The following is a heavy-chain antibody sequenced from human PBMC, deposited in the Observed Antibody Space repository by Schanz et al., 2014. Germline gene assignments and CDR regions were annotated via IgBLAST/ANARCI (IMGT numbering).Heavy chain of an antibody. CDR1: GYTFTSYD. CDR2: MNPNSGNP. V-gene: IGHV1-8*01. Sequence: QVQLIQSGAEVKKPGASVKVSCTASGYTFTSYDINWVRQAPGQGLEWLGWMNPNSGNPGFAQKFRGRVTMTRNTSMNTAYMDLRSLRSDDTAVYYCARDQSPYTNSSDVRYFDYWGQGSLVTVSS. CDR3: ARDQSPYTNSSDVRYFDY. D-gene: IGHD6-6*01. J-gene: IGHJ4*02.